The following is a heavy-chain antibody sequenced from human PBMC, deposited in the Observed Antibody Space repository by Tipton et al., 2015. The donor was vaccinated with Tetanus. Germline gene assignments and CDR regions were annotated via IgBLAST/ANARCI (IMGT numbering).Heavy chain of an antibody. CDR3: ARGLCTSSSCPKHYFDY. V-gene: IGHV3-48*02. D-gene: IGHD2-2*01. CDR1: GFTFSTYS. CDR2: IGVSSSPI. Sequence: LSLTCAASGFTFSTYSMNWVRQAPGKGLEWVSSIGVSSSPIYYADSVKGRFTISRDNAKNSLLLQMNSLRDEDTAVYYCARGLCTSSSCPKHYFDYWGQGPLVTVSS. J-gene: IGHJ4*02.